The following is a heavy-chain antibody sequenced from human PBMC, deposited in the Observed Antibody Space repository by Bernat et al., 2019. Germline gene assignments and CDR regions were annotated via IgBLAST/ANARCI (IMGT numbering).Heavy chain of an antibody. V-gene: IGHV3-30*18. CDR2: ISYDGRIK. D-gene: IGHD4-11*01. CDR1: GFTFSTFG. CDR3: AKEPTVTDAPDYFGY. Sequence: QVQLVESGGGVVQPGRSLRLSCAASGFTFSTFGMHWVRQAPGKGLEWVTFISYDGRIKYYADSVKGRFTISRDNSKNKLYLQMNGLRAEDTAVYYCAKEPTVTDAPDYFGYWGQGPLVTVSS. J-gene: IGHJ4*02.